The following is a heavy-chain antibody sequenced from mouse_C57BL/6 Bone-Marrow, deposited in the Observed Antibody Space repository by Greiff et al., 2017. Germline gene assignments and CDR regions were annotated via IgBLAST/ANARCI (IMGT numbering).Heavy chain of an antibody. Sequence: VQLQESGAELVRPGTSVKVSCKASGYAFTNYLIEWVKQRPGQGLEWIGVINPGSGGTNYNEKFTGKATLTADKSSSTAYMQRSSLTSEYSAVYVFAKRDTTVVAVYYFDYWGQGTTLTVSS. CDR1: GYAFTNYL. CDR3: AKRDTTVVAVYYFDY. J-gene: IGHJ2*01. CDR2: INPGSGGT. D-gene: IGHD1-1*01. V-gene: IGHV1-54*01.